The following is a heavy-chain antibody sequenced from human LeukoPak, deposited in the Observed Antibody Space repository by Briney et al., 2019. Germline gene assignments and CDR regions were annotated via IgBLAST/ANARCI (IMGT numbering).Heavy chain of an antibody. J-gene: IGHJ4*02. CDR2: MYNSGST. Sequence: SETLSLTWTVSGGSIGGSCWGWVRQPPGKGLEWIAYMYNSGSTNYNPSLKSRVTISIDTSKNQFSLKLSSLTAADTAIYYCARGIESYGDYGYWGQGILVTVSS. D-gene: IGHD4-17*01. CDR3: ARGIESYGDYGY. V-gene: IGHV4-59*01. CDR1: GGSIGGSC.